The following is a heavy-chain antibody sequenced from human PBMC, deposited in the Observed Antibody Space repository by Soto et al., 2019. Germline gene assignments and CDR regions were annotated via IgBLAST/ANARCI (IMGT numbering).Heavy chain of an antibody. CDR1: GYTFSSYP. Sequence: QVQLVESGGGVVQPWRSLRLSCAASGYTFSSYPIHWVRQAPGKGLEWVGSISYDGTSEDCADSLRGRFTLSRDNSKNTLWLQMNSLRSEDTAVYYCMRDDSCWLDFWGQGTLVTVSS. D-gene: IGHD2-21*01. V-gene: IGHV3-30-3*01. CDR2: ISYDGTSE. CDR3: MRDDSCWLDF. J-gene: IGHJ5*01.